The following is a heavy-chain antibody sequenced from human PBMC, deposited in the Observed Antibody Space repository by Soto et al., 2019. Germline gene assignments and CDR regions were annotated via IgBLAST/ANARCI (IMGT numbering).Heavy chain of an antibody. D-gene: IGHD1-1*01. J-gene: IGHJ5*02. V-gene: IGHV3-7*01. Sequence: GGSLRLSCVGSGLNFSTYWMSWVRQAPGKGLEWVANINEDGSEKYYVDSLKGRLTVARDNAKKSLFLQMSSLRDEDTAVYYCARDPTTPWGQGPLVNVFS. CDR2: INEDGSEK. CDR1: GLNFSTYW. CDR3: ARDPTTP.